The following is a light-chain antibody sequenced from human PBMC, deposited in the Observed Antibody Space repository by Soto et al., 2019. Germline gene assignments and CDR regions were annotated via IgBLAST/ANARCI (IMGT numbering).Light chain of an antibody. CDR2: EVS. Sequence: QSVLTQPPSASGSPGQSVTISCTGTSSDVGGYDYVSWYQQHPGKAPKLMIYEVSKRPSGVPDRFSGSKSGNTASLTVSGLPAEDKADYFCSSYAGSNNYVFGSGTKLTVL. V-gene: IGLV2-8*01. J-gene: IGLJ1*01. CDR1: SSDVGGYDY. CDR3: SSYAGSNNYV.